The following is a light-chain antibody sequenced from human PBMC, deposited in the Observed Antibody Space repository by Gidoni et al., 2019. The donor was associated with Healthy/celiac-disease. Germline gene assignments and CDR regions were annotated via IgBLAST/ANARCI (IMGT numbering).Light chain of an antibody. CDR2: AAS. CDR3: QQSYSTPYT. J-gene: IGKJ2*01. CDR1: QSISSY. Sequence: IQIPQSPSSMSASVGDRVTITCRESQSISSYLNWYQQKPGKAPKLLIYAASSLQSGVPSRFSGSGSGTDFTLTISSLQPEDFATYYCQQSYSTPYTFGQGTKLEIK. V-gene: IGKV1-39*01.